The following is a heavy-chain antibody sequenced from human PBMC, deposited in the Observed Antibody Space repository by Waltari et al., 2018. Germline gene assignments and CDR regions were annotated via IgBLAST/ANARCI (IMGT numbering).Heavy chain of an antibody. V-gene: IGHV3-23*03. J-gene: IGHJ4*02. CDR2: ITAGGSST. CDR1: VFSFGSSV. Sequence: EVPLLESGGDLAQPGGSLRLPCDASVFSFGSSVMPGVPRAPGRGLEWVAGITAGGSSTYYADSVKGRFTISRDNSNNALYLQMNTLRAEDTAVYYCAKGLALGTYKFYFEYWGQGTLVTVSS. CDR3: AKGLALGTYKFYFEY. D-gene: IGHD3-10*01.